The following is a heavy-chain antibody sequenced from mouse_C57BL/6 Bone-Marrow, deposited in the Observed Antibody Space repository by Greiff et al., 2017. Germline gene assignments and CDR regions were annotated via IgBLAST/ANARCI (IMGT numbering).Heavy chain of an antibody. CDR2: ISSGSSTI. Sequence: EVKLMESGGGLVKPGGSLKLSCAASGFTFSDYGMHWVRQAPEKGLEWVAYISSGSSTIYYADTVKGRFTISRDNAKNTLFLQMTSLRSEDTAMYYCARRAGKAWFAYWGQGTLVTVSA. V-gene: IGHV5-17*01. CDR3: ARRAGKAWFAY. CDR1: GFTFSDYG. J-gene: IGHJ3*01. D-gene: IGHD3-3*01.